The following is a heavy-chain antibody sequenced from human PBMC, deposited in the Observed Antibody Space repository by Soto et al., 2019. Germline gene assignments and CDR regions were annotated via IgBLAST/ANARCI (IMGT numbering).Heavy chain of an antibody. J-gene: IGHJ4*02. CDR1: GGSIRSYY. D-gene: IGHD3-3*01. CDR2: IYYSGST. Sequence: PSETLSLTCTVSGGSIRSYYWSWIRQPPGKGLEWIGYIYYSGSTNYNPSLKSRVTISVVTSKNQFSLKLSSVTASDSVVFYCARLNDFWSGYFYYWGQGTLVTVSS. V-gene: IGHV4-59*08. CDR3: ARLNDFWSGYFYY.